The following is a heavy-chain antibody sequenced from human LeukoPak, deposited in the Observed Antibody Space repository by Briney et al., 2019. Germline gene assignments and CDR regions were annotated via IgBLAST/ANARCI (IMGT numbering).Heavy chain of an antibody. Sequence: GASVKVSCKASGGTFSSYAISWVRQAPGQGLEWMGRIIPILGIANYAQKFQGRVTITADKSTSTAYMELSSLRSEDTAVYYCARDISASGGWYGYFDLWGRGTLVTVSS. CDR2: IIPILGIA. CDR1: GGTFSSYA. J-gene: IGHJ2*01. D-gene: IGHD6-19*01. CDR3: ARDISASGGWYGYFDL. V-gene: IGHV1-69*04.